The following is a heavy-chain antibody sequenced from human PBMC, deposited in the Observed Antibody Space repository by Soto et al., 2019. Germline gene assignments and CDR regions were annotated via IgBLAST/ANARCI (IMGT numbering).Heavy chain of an antibody. V-gene: IGHV4-59*01. CDR2: VYYSGST. CDR3: ARSGHTFGGVV. D-gene: IGHD3-16*01. Sequence: PSETLSLTCTVSGASMSNYYGSWIRQPPVKGLEHIGYVYYSGSTNYNPTLKSRITISVDTSNNQFSLKLSSVTAADTAIDYCARSGHTFGGVVWGQGILVTVSS. CDR1: GASMSNYY. J-gene: IGHJ4*02.